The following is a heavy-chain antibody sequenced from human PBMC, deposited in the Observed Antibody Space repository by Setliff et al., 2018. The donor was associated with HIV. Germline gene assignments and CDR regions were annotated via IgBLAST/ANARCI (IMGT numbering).Heavy chain of an antibody. CDR2: INPSGGST. Sequence: ASVKVSCKASGYTFTSYYMHWVRQAPGQGLEWMGIINPSGGSTSYAQKFQGRVTMTSDTSTSTVYMELSSLRSEDTAVYYCARVRVVRGDQAYYYYYYYVMDVWGQGTTVTVSS. V-gene: IGHV1-46*01. D-gene: IGHD3-10*01. CDR1: GYTFTSYY. J-gene: IGHJ6*02. CDR3: ARVRVVRGDQAYYYYYYYVMDV.